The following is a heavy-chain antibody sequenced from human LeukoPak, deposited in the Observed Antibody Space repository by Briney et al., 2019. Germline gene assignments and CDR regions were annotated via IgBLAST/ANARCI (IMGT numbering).Heavy chain of an antibody. CDR3: ARLYGSGSYYNY. J-gene: IGHJ4*02. D-gene: IGHD3-10*01. CDR1: GGSFSGYY. CDR2: INHSGST. V-gene: IGHV4-34*01. Sequence: PSETLSLTCTVYGGSFSGYYWSWTRQPPGQGLEWVGEINHSGSTNYNPSLKSRVTISVDTSKNQFSLKLSSVTAADTAVYYCARLYGSGSYYNYWGQGTLVTVSS.